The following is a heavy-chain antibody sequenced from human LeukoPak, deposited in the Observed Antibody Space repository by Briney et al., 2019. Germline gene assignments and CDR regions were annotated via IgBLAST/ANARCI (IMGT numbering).Heavy chain of an antibody. CDR3: ARATSYYYYYMDV. CDR1: GGSMSSGNYY. V-gene: IGHV4-61*01. J-gene: IGHJ6*03. CDR2: IYYSGST. D-gene: IGHD1-1*01. Sequence: SETLSLTCTVSGGSMSSGNYYWSWIRQPPGKGLVWIGYIYYSGSTNYNPSLKSRVTISVDTSKNQFSLKLSSVTAADTAVHYCARATSYYYYYMDVWGKGTTVTVSS.